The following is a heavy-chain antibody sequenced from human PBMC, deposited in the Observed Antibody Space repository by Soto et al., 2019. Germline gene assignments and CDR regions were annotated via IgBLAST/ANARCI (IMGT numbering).Heavy chain of an antibody. CDR2: INSDGSST. Sequence: PGGSLRLSCAASGFTFSSYWMRWVRQAPGKGLVWVSRINSDGSSTSYADSVKGRFTISRDNSKNTLYLQMNSLRAEDTAVYYCAKEGYYDILTGYYKRAFDIWGQGTMVTVSS. D-gene: IGHD3-9*01. J-gene: IGHJ3*02. V-gene: IGHV3-74*01. CDR1: GFTFSSYW. CDR3: AKEGYYDILTGYYKRAFDI.